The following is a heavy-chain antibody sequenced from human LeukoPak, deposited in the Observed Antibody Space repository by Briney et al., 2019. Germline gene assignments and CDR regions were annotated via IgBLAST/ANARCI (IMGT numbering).Heavy chain of an antibody. D-gene: IGHD1-26*01. J-gene: IGHJ5*02. CDR1: GFTFRNYW. CDR2: IKQDGSQK. V-gene: IGHV3-7*01. Sequence: GGSLRLSCATSGFTFRNYWMSWVRQAPGKGLQWVANIKQDGSQKYYVDSVKGRFTISRDNAKNSLYLHMNSLRAEDTAVYYCARDGTWGPGTLVTVSS. CDR3: ARDGT.